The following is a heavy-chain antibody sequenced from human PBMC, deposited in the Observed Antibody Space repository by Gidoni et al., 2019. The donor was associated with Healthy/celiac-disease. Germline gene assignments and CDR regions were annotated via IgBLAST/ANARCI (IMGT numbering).Heavy chain of an antibody. J-gene: IGHJ4*02. CDR3: AKDKVGASSFDY. V-gene: IGHV3-23*01. CDR1: GYPFSSYA. D-gene: IGHD1-26*01. CDR2: ISGSGGST. Sequence: EVQLLAPGGGLVQPGGSLLLSCAASGYPFSSYAMSWVRQAPGKGLEWVSAISGSGGSTYYADSVKGRFTISRDNSKNTLYLQMNSLRAEDTAVYYCAKDKVGASSFDYWGQGTLVTVSS.